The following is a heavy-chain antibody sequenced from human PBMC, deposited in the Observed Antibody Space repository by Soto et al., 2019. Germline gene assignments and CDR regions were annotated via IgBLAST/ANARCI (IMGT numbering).Heavy chain of an antibody. CDR2: IDHSGST. V-gene: IGHV4-34*02. CDR3: ARGHDYGGSIAMDV. CDR1: GGYFSGNY. Sequence: QVQLQQWGAGLLKPSETLSLTCAVYGGYFSGNYWTWIRQPPGKGLEWIGEIDHSGSTNYNASLKSRVSISVDTSKNQCSLKLTSLTAADTAVFYCARGHDYGGSIAMDVWGQGTTVTVSS. J-gene: IGHJ6*02. D-gene: IGHD4-17*01.